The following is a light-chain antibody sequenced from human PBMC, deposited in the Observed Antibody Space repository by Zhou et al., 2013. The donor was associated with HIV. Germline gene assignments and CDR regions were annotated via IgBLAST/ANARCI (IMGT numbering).Light chain of an antibody. V-gene: IGKV1-27*01. Sequence: DVEMTQSPSSLSASVGDRVTITCRASQDIRNDLGWYQQEPGKSPKRLIYGASTLQSGVPSRFSGSGSGTDFSLSISSLQPEDVATYYCQKYNSAPLTFGGGT. CDR3: QKYNSAPLT. CDR2: GAS. J-gene: IGKJ4*01. CDR1: QDIRND.